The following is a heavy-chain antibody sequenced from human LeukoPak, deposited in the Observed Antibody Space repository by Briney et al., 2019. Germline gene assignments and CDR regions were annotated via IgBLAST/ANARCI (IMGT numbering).Heavy chain of an antibody. CDR3: AMVMYYYDSSGPFPYYYYMDV. CDR2: ISAYNGNT. Sequence: ASVKVSCKASGYTFTSYGISWVRQAPGQGLEWMGWISAYNGNTNYAQKLQGRVTMTTDTSTSTAYMELRSLRSDDTAVYYCAMVMYYYDSSGPFPYYYYMDVWGKGITVTVSS. CDR1: GYTFTSYG. V-gene: IGHV1-18*01. D-gene: IGHD3-22*01. J-gene: IGHJ6*03.